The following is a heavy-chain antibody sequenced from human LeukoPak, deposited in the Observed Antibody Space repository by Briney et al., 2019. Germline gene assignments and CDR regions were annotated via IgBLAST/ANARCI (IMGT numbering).Heavy chain of an antibody. CDR1: GGSFSGYY. CDR3: ARGSVTWDY. Sequence: SETLSLTCAVYGGSFSGYYWSWIRQPPGKGLEWIGEINHSGSTNYNPSLKSRVSISVDTSKNQFSLKLNSVTPADTAVYYCARGSVTWDYWGQGTLVTVSS. J-gene: IGHJ4*02. V-gene: IGHV4-34*01. CDR2: INHSGST. D-gene: IGHD4-17*01.